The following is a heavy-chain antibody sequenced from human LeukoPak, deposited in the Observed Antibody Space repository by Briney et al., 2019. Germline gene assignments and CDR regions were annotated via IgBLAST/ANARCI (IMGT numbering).Heavy chain of an antibody. J-gene: IGHJ4*02. D-gene: IGHD1-26*01. CDR1: GGSISSYY. CDR2: INTSGST. V-gene: IGHV4-4*07. Sequence: SETLSLTCTVSGGSISSYYWSWIRQPAGKGLEWIGRINTSGSTNYNASLKSRVSMSVDTSKNQFSLKLSSVTAADTAVFYCARENSGSYREFDYWGQGTLVTVSS. CDR3: ARENSGSYREFDY.